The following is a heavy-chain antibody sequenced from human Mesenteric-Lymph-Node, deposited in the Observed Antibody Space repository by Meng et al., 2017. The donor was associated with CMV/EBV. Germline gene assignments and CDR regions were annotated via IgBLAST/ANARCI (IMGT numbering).Heavy chain of an antibody. CDR2: VYYRGST. V-gene: IGHV4-59*08. CDR3: ARRGQTSGWPEIYFDF. CDR1: GDSINNYY. Sequence: SGDSINNYYWSWVRQPPGKGLEWIGYVYYRGSTNYNPSLKSRVTISVDTSKNQFSLRLTSLTAADSAVYYCARRGQTSGWPEIYFDFWGQGSLVTVSS. J-gene: IGHJ4*02. D-gene: IGHD6-19*01.